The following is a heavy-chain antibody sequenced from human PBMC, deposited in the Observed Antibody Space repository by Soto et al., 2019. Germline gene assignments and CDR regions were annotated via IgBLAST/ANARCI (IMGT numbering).Heavy chain of an antibody. D-gene: IGHD3-10*01. CDR2: ISYDGSNK. CDR3: IRGPYYGSGTLDY. J-gene: IGHJ4*02. V-gene: IGHV3-30*03. Sequence: QVQLVESGGGVVQPGRSLRLSCAASGFTFHTYGMHWVRQAPGKGLEWVAAISYDGSNKYYADSVKGRFTISRDNSKNTLDLQMNSLRTEDTAVYFCIRGPYYGSGTLDYWGQGNLVTVSS. CDR1: GFTFHTYG.